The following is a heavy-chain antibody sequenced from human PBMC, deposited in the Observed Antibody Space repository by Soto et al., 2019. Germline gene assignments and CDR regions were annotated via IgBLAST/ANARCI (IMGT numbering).Heavy chain of an antibody. Sequence: ASVKVSCKASGYTFTGYYMHWVRQAPGQGLEWMGWINPNSGGTNYAQKFQGRVTMTRDTSINTAYMELSRLRSDDTAVYYCARGPIAARSSPSKFDYWGQGTLVTVSS. J-gene: IGHJ4*02. CDR2: INPNSGGT. CDR1: GYTFTGYY. CDR3: ARGPIAARSSPSKFDY. D-gene: IGHD6-6*01. V-gene: IGHV1-2*02.